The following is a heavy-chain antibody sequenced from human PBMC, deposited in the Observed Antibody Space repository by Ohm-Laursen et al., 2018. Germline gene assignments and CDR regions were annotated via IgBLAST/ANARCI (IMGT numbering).Heavy chain of an antibody. V-gene: IGHV4-59*01. D-gene: IGHD2-15*01. Sequence: PSETLSLTCTVSGGSISSYYWSWIRQPPGKGLEWIGYIYYNGTTNYIPSLKSRVTISVDTSKNHFYLKLSSVTAADTAVYYCARDLELLGERWFDPWGQGTLVTVSS. J-gene: IGHJ5*02. CDR2: IYYNGTT. CDR1: GGSISSYY. CDR3: ARDLELLGERWFDP.